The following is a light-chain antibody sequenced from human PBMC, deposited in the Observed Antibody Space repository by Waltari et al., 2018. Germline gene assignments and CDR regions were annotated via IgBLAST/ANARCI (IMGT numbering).Light chain of an antibody. Sequence: DIVMTNSPASLPFSLGRRPTTTSKPTQSVFYNSNNKNYLAWYQHKPGQPPKLLIYWASTRESGVPDRFSGSGSGTDFTLTISSLQAEDVAVYYCQQHYDTPLTFGPGTKVDVK. J-gene: IGKJ3*01. V-gene: IGKV4-1*01. CDR2: WAS. CDR3: QQHYDTPLT. CDR1: QSVFYNSNNKNY.